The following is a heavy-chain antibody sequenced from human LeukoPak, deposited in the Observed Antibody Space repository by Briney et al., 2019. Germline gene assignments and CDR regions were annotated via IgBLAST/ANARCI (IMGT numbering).Heavy chain of an antibody. CDR3: ARGGFYYFDY. V-gene: IGHV3-30*02. D-gene: IGHD3-10*01. CDR1: GFTFSSYG. J-gene: IGHJ4*02. Sequence: GGSLRLSCAASGFTFSSYGMHWVRQAPGKGLEWVAFIRYDGSNKYYADSVKGRFTISRDNSKNTLYLQMNSLRAEDTAVYYCARGGFYYFDYWGQGTLVTVSS. CDR2: IRYDGSNK.